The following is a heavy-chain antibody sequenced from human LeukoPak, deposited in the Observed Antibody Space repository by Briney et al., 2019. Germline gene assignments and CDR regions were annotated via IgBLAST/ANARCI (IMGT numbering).Heavy chain of an antibody. V-gene: IGHV1-69*04. J-gene: IGHJ4*02. CDR1: GGTFSSYA. CDR2: IIPILGIA. Sequence: ASVKVSCKASGGTFSSYAISWVRQAPGQGLEWMGRIIPILGIANYAQKFQGRVTMTRDTSISTAYMELSRLRSDDTAVYYCARSGVPIYCTNGVCSFDYWGQGTLVTVSS. D-gene: IGHD2-8*01. CDR3: ARSGVPIYCTNGVCSFDY.